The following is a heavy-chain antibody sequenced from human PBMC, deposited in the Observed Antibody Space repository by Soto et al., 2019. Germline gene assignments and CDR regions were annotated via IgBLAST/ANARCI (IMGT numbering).Heavy chain of an antibody. CDR3: ARGFGRSHFDF. J-gene: IGHJ4*02. D-gene: IGHD3-16*01. CDR2: FHYSGST. V-gene: IGHV4-39*01. CDR1: GGSISSRDSY. Sequence: SETLSLTCTVSGGSISSRDSYWGWIRQPPGKGLEWIGSFHYSGSTYYNPSLKSRVTISVDTSKNQLSLRVTSVTAADTAVYYCARGFGRSHFDFWGQGTLVTVSS.